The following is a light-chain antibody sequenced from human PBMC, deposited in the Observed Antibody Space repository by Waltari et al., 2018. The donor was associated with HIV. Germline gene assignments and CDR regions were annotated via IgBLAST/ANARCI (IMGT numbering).Light chain of an antibody. V-gene: IGLV3-19*01. J-gene: IGLJ2*01. CDR2: GNN. CDR3: NSRDSSGNLVV. CDR1: SLRTYY. Sequence: SSELTQDPAVSVALGQTVRITCQGDSLRTYYATWYRQKPGPAPVLVVYGNNNRPSGIPDRFSGSSSGDTASLTITATQAEDEADYYCNSRDSSGNLVVFGGGTKLTVL.